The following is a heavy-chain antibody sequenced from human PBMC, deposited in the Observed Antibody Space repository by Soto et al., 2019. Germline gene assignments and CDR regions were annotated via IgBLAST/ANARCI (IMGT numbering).Heavy chain of an antibody. J-gene: IGHJ3*02. CDR1: GFTFSKFA. D-gene: IGHD3-22*01. V-gene: IGHV3-23*01. Sequence: EVQLLESGGGLVQPGGSLRLSCAASGFTFSKFAVSWVRQAPGKGLEWVSAISGDGDSTFYVDSVKGRFTISRDNSKNTLYLQMNTLRAEDTAMYYCVSDWGDDSAYYDAFQIWGQGTMVSVSS. CDR3: VSDWGDDSAYYDAFQI. CDR2: ISGDGDST.